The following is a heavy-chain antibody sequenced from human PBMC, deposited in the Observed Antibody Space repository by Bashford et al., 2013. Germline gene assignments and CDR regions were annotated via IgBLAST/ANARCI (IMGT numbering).Heavy chain of an antibody. J-gene: IGHJ3*02. CDR2: ISVYNGYA. D-gene: IGHD3-16*01. V-gene: IGHV1-18*01. CDR3: ARRSRSFGALDI. Sequence: ASVKVSCKASGYTFTNYGLSWVRQAPGQGLEWMGWISVYNGYANYARKFQGRVTMTTEISTTTAYMELRGLTSDDTAIYYCARRSRSFGALDIWGQGTMVTVSS. CDR1: GYTFTNYG.